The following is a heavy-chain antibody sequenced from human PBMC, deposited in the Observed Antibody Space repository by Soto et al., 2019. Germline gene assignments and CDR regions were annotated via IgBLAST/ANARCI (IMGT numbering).Heavy chain of an antibody. Sequence: ASVKVSCKVSGYTLTELSMQWVRQAPGKGLEWMGGFDPEDGETIYAQKFQGRVTMTEDTSTDTAYMELSSLRSEDTAVYYCTTALSGFWSGFDWFDPWGQGTLVTVSS. V-gene: IGHV1-24*01. J-gene: IGHJ5*02. CDR1: GYTLTELS. CDR2: FDPEDGET. D-gene: IGHD3-3*01. CDR3: TTALSGFWSGFDWFDP.